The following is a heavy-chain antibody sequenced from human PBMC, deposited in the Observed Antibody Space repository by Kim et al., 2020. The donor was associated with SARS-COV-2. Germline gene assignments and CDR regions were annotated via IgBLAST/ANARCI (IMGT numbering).Heavy chain of an antibody. CDR2: ISHTGAST. CDR3: AKNGRLGVIDS. D-gene: IGHD7-27*01. V-gene: IGHV3-23*01. Sequence: GGSLRLSCTASGFTFSNYDMTWVRHVAGEGLQWVSSISHTGASTHSADSLKGRFTISRDNSESTVFLQMDRLAAEDTGIYYCAKNGRLGVIDSWGQGTLVTVSS. CDR1: GFTFSNYD. J-gene: IGHJ4*02.